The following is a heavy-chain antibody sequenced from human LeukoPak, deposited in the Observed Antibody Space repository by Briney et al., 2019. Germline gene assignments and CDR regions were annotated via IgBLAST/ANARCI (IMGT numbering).Heavy chain of an antibody. D-gene: IGHD3-16*02. Sequence: SGPTLVKPTQTLTLTCTFSGFSLSTRGVGVGWIRQPPGKALEWLALIYWDDDKRYSPSLKSRLTITKDTSKNQVVLTMTNMDPVDTATYYCAHSLLITFGGVIVIRTFDYWGQGTLVTVSS. J-gene: IGHJ4*02. CDR3: AHSLLITFGGVIVIRTFDY. CDR2: IYWDDDK. CDR1: GFSLSTRGVG. V-gene: IGHV2-5*02.